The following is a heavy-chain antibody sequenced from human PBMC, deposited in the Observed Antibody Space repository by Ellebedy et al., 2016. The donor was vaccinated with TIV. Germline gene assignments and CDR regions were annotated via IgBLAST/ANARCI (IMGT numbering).Heavy chain of an antibody. J-gene: IGHJ5*02. V-gene: IGHV1-8*01. CDR2: MNPNSGET. CDR3: ARGTGRFDP. Sequence: AASVKVSCKASGGTFSSNAVSWVRQAPGQGLEYMGWMNPNSGETGYAQKFQGRVTMTRNTSTSTAYLELSSLRSEDTAVYWCARGTGRFDPWGQGTLVTVSS. CDR1: GGTFSSNA.